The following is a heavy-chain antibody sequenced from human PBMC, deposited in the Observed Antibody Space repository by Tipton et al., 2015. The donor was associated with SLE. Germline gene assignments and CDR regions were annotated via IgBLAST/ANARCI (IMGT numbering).Heavy chain of an antibody. Sequence: TLSLTCTVSGGSISSGDYYWSWIRQPPGKGLEWIGYIYYSGSTNYNPSLKSRLTISVDTSKNQFSLKLSSVTAADTAVYFCARGGAVAVYWYFDLWGRGTLVTVSS. CDR3: ARGGAVAVYWYFDL. J-gene: IGHJ2*01. V-gene: IGHV4-30-4*01. CDR1: GGSISSGDYY. D-gene: IGHD6-19*01. CDR2: IYYSGST.